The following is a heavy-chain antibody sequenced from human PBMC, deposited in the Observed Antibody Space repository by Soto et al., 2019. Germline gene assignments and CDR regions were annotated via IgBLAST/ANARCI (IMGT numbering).Heavy chain of an antibody. CDR1: GFAFSGYW. D-gene: IGHD2-8*01. Sequence: EVQLVESGGDLVQPGGSLRLSCAASGFAFSGYWMSWVRQAPGKGLEGGADIKQDGSEKYYVDSVKGRFTISRDNAKNSLYLQMNSLRVEDADLYYCARATNVDAYWGQGTLVTVSS. V-gene: IGHV3-7*01. CDR2: IKQDGSEK. J-gene: IGHJ4*02. CDR3: ARATNVDAY.